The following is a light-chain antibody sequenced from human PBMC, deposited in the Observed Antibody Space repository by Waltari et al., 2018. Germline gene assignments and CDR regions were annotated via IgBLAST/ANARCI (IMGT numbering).Light chain of an antibody. CDR3: QHYRDYLT. CDR1: QDIDNY. Sequence: DIQITQSPSSLPASVGDRVTITCQASQDIDNYLNWYQQQQGKDPKLLIYGASNLAAGVPSRFSGSGSGTHYTLTITGLQPEDFATYYCQHYRDYLTFGSGTTVDIK. V-gene: IGKV1-33*01. J-gene: IGKJ4*01. CDR2: GAS.